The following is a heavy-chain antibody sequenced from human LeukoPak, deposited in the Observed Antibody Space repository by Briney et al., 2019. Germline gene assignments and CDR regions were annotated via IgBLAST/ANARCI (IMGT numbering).Heavy chain of an antibody. CDR2: IKPKTDGETT. CDR1: GFTFSDYW. V-gene: IGHV3-15*07. D-gene: IGHD2-21*01. Sequence: TGGSLRLSCAASGFTFSDYWMHWVRQAPGKGLEWVGRIKPKTDGETTEYAAPVKDRFSISRDDSKSMMYLQMNSLKTEDTAVYYCITPLPYSAQGGQGTLVTVSS. CDR3: ITPLPYSAQ. J-gene: IGHJ4*02.